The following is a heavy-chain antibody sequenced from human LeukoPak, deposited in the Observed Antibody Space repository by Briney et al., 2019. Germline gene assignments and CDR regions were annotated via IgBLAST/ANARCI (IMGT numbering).Heavy chain of an antibody. J-gene: IGHJ4*02. D-gene: IGHD4-17*01. CDR3: ARDLDGDYAFDY. CDR1: GFTFSSYA. V-gene: IGHV3-23*01. Sequence: GGSLRLSCAASGFTFSSYAMSWVRQAPGKGLEWVSAISGSGDSTYYADSVKGRFTISRDNSKNTLYLQTNSLRAEDTAVYYCARDLDGDYAFDYWGQGTLVTVSS. CDR2: ISGSGDST.